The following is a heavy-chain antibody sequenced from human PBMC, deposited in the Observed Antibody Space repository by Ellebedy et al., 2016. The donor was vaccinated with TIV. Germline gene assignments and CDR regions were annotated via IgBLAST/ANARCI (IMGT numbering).Heavy chain of an antibody. CDR3: ARDFYGSGSYYKNYYYYMDV. CDR2: ISSSSSYI. J-gene: IGHJ6*03. D-gene: IGHD3-10*01. CDR1: GFTFSSYS. V-gene: IGHV3-21*01. Sequence: GESLKISXAASGFTFSSYSMNWVRQAPGKGLEWVSSISSSSSYIYYADSVKGRFTISRDNAKNSLYLQMNSLRAEDTAVYYCARDFYGSGSYYKNYYYYMDVWGKGTTVTVSS.